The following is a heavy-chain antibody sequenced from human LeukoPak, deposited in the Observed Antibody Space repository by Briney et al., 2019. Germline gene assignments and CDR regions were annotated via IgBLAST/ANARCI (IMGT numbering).Heavy chain of an antibody. CDR3: AKDLSWFGGSLATFGY. CDR2: ISGSGSYI. J-gene: IGHJ4*02. CDR1: GFTFSDYS. D-gene: IGHD3-10*01. Sequence: GGSLRLSCAASGFTFSDYSMNWVRPTPRTGLEWVSRISGSGSYIYYADSLRGRFTISRDNAKNSLILQVNSLRAEDTAVYYCAKDLSWFGGSLATFGYWGQGTLATVSS. V-gene: IGHV3-21*06.